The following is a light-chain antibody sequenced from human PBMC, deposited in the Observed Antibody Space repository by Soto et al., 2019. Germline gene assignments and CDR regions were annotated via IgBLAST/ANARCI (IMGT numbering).Light chain of an antibody. V-gene: IGKV1-5*03. CDR1: QSISSW. CDR3: QQYNSYSWT. J-gene: IGKJ1*01. Sequence: DIQMTQSPSTLSASVGDRVTITCRASQSISSWLAWNQQKPGKAPKLLIYKASSLESGVPSRFSGSGSGTEFTLTISRLQPDDFATYYCQQYNSYSWTCGQGTKVEIK. CDR2: KAS.